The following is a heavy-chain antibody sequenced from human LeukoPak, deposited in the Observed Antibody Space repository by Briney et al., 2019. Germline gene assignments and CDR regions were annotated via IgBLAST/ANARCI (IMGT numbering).Heavy chain of an antibody. CDR3: ARVGYYGSGSYYSRDY. CDR1: GYSLTNYW. J-gene: IGHJ4*02. Sequence: GESLKISCKGSGYSLTNYWISWVRQMPGKGLEWMGRIDPSDSYTNYSPSFQGHVTISADKSIRTAYLQWSSLKASDTAMYYCARVGYYGSGSYYSRDYWGQGTLVTVSS. D-gene: IGHD3-10*01. V-gene: IGHV5-10-1*01. CDR2: IDPSDSYT.